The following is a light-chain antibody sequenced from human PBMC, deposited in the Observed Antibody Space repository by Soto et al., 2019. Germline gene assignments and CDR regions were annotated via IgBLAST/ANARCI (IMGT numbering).Light chain of an antibody. J-gene: IGLJ1*01. V-gene: IGLV1-44*01. CDR2: SNY. Sequence: QSVLTQPPSAPGTPGQRVTISCSGSSSNIGSNTVNWYQQLPGTAPKLLIYSNYQRPSGVPDRFSGSKSGTSASLAISGFQSEDEADYYCAAWDDSLNGYVFGTGTKVTVL. CDR3: AAWDDSLNGYV. CDR1: SSNIGSNT.